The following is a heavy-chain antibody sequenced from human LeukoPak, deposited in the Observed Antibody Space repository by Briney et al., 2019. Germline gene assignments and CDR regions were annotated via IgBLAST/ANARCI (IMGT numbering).Heavy chain of an antibody. CDR3: ARVPDYYGSSGYYFDAFDI. D-gene: IGHD3-22*01. J-gene: IGHJ3*02. V-gene: IGHV4-34*01. CDR2: INHSGST. CDR1: GGSLSGYY. Sequence: MSSETLSLTCAVYGGSLSGYYWSWIRQPPGKGLEWIGEINHSGSTNYNPSLKSRVTISVDTSKNQFSLKLSSVTAADTAVYYCARVPDYYGSSGYYFDAFDIWGQGTMVTVSS.